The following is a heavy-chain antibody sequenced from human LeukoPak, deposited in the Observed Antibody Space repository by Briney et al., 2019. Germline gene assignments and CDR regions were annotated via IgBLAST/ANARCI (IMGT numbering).Heavy chain of an antibody. CDR3: AKDHYGDYDY. V-gene: IGHV3-23*01. D-gene: IGHD4-17*01. CDR2: ISGSGGST. J-gene: IGHJ4*02. Sequence: GGSLRLSCAATGFTSVNYAMSWVRQAPGKGLEWVSAISGSGGSTYYADSVKGRFTISRDNSKNTLYLQMNSLRAEDTAVYYCAKDHYGDYDYWGQGTLVTVSS. CDR1: GFTSVNYA.